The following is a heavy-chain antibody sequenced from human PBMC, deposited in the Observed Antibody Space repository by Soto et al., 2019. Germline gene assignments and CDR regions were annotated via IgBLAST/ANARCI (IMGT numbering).Heavy chain of an antibody. CDR1: GYTFATYD. V-gene: IGHV1-8*01. CDR3: ARRKERSGPYYLDY. J-gene: IGHJ4*02. Sequence: QVQLVQSGAEVKKPGASVKVSCKASGYTFATYDFAWVRQATGQGLEWMGWMNPNTGNTGYAQAFWGRVTMTRNTSITTAYMELSSLTSEDTAAYFCARRKERSGPYYLDYWGQGTLVTVSS. D-gene: IGHD6-25*01. CDR2: MNPNTGNT.